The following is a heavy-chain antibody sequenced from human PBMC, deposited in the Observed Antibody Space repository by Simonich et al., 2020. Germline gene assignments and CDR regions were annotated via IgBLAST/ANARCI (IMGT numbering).Heavy chain of an antibody. J-gene: IGHJ4*02. Sequence: EVQLVESGGGLVKPGGSLRLSCAASGFTFSGYSRNWVRQVPGKGMEWVSSISSSSSYIYYADAVKGRVTISRDNAKNSLYLQMNSLRAEDTAVYYCARARGDSSSWYFDYWGQGTLVTVSS. D-gene: IGHD6-13*01. CDR2: ISSSSSYI. CDR3: ARARGDSSSWYFDY. V-gene: IGHV3-21*01. CDR1: GFTFSGYS.